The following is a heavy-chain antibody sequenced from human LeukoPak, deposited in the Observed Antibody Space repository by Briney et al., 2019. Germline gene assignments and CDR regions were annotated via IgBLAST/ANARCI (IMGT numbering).Heavy chain of an antibody. CDR3: VRTSVYSNFLGSYY. V-gene: IGHV4-39*01. CDR2: IYYSGST. CDR1: GGSITSGTYY. D-gene: IGHD4-11*01. Sequence: SETLSLTCNVSGGSITSGTYYWGWIRQPPGKGLEWVGTIYYSGSTYYNPSLKSRVTISVDTSKNQFSLKLSSVTAADTAVYYCVRTSVYSNFLGSYYWGQGTLVTVSS. J-gene: IGHJ4*02.